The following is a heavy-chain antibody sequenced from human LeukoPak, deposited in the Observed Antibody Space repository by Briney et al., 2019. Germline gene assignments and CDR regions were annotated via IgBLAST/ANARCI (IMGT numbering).Heavy chain of an antibody. CDR1: GGSISNDY. D-gene: IGHD1-1*01. CDR3: GRETRGMAVVDD. Sequence: PSETLSLTCTVSGGSISNDYWSWIRQPAGKRLEWIGRIYFSGSTDYNPSLKSRVTMSLDTSKKEVYLNLTSVSAADTAVYYCGRETRGMAVVDDWGQGTLATVSS. J-gene: IGHJ4*02. V-gene: IGHV4-4*07. CDR2: IYFSGST.